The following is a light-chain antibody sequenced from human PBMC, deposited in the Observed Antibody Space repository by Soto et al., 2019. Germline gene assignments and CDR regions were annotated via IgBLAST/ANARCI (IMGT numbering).Light chain of an antibody. J-gene: IGLJ3*02. V-gene: IGLV7-43*01. CDR1: TGAVTSGYY. CDR3: LLFYGAALV. CDR2: STS. Sequence: QAVVTQEPSLTVSPGGTVTLTCASSTGAVTSGYYPNWFQQKAGQAPRVLIYSTSNKHSWTPARFSGSLLGGKAALTLSGVQPEDEAEYYCLLFYGAALVFGGGTKLTVL.